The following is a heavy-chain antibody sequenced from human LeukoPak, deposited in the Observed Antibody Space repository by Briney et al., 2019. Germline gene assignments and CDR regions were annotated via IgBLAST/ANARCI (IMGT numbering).Heavy chain of an antibody. V-gene: IGHV4-38-2*02. CDR3: ARNSSSSSPPERYNWFDP. CDR1: GYSIGTDYY. Sequence: SETLSLTCTVSGYSIGTDYYWGWIRQPPGKGLEWFGSIYNSGSTYYNPSLKSRITISVDTSKNQFSLKLSSVTAADTAVYYCARNSSSSSPPERYNWFDPWGQGTLVTVSS. D-gene: IGHD6-6*01. J-gene: IGHJ5*02. CDR2: IYNSGST.